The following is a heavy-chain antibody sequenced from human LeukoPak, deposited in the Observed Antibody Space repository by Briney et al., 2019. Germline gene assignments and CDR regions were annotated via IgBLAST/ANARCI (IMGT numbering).Heavy chain of an antibody. CDR3: ARYCGGGTCLDAFDL. Sequence: PGGSLRLSCAASGFTFTDYYMSWIRQAPGKGLEWVSYITNSGTTIYYADSVKGRFTISRDNAKNSLYLQMNSLRAGDTAVYWCARYCGGGTCLDAFDLWGQGTTVTVSA. D-gene: IGHD2-15*01. V-gene: IGHV3-11*04. CDR1: GFTFTDYY. CDR2: ITNSGTTI. J-gene: IGHJ3*01.